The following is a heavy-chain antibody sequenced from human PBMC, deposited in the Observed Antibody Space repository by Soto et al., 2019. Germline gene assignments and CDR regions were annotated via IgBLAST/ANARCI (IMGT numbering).Heavy chain of an antibody. CDR1: GGSISSYY. D-gene: IGHD3-3*01. Sequence: SETLSLTCTVSGGSISSYYWSWIRQPPGKGLEWIGYIYYSGSTNYNPSLKSRVTISVDTSKNQFSLKLSSVTAADTAVYYCAIVMIRGITIFGVVTTYNWFDPWGQGTLVTVSS. V-gene: IGHV4-59*01. CDR3: AIVMIRGITIFGVVTTYNWFDP. CDR2: IYYSGST. J-gene: IGHJ5*02.